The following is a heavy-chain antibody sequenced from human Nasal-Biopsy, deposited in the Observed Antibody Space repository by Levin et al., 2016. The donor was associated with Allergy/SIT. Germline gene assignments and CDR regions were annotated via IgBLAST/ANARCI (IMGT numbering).Heavy chain of an antibody. D-gene: IGHD6-19*01. V-gene: IGHV3-21*05. CDR1: GFTFSTYA. CDR3: AREAGNSGLS. CDR2: IDANSDYT. J-gene: IGHJ5*02. Sequence: GGSLRLSCAASGFTFSTYAMAWVRQAPGKGLEWVSYIDANSDYTNYADSVKGRFSVSRDSADNSLYLQMNSLRVEDTAVYYCAREAGNSGLSWGQGTQVTVSS.